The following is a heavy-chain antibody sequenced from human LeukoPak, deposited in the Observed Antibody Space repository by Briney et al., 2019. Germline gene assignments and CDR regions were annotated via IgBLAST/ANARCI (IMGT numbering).Heavy chain of an antibody. D-gene: IGHD1-1*01. CDR3: ARGVGNDFQYYFDY. CDR1: GYTFTGYY. Sequence: ASVKVSCKASGYTFTGYYMHWARQAPGQGLEWMGWMNPNSGNTGYAQKFQGRVTMTRNTSISTAYMELSSLRSEDTAVYYCARGVGNDFQYYFDYWGQGTLVTVSS. V-gene: IGHV1-8*02. CDR2: MNPNSGNT. J-gene: IGHJ4*02.